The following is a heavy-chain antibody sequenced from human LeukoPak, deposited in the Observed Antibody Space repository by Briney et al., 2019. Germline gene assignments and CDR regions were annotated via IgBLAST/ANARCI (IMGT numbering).Heavy chain of an antibody. CDR1: GFTFSSYA. J-gene: IGHJ4*02. CDR2: ISGSGGST. CDR3: AKDRGYCSSTSCYATWVLDY. V-gene: IGHV3-23*01. Sequence: GGSLRLPCAASGFTFSSYAMSWVRQAPGKGLEWVSAISGSGGSTYYADSVKGRFTISRDNSKNTLYLQMNSLRAEDTAVYYCAKDRGYCSSTSCYATWVLDYWGQGTLVTVSS. D-gene: IGHD2-2*01.